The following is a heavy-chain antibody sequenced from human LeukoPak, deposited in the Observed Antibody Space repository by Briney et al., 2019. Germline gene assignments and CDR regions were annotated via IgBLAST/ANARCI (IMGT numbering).Heavy chain of an antibody. J-gene: IGHJ4*02. CDR1: GYTFTSYG. Sequence: ASVKVSCKASGYTFTSYGISWVRQAPGQGLEWMGRISAYNGNTNYAQKLQGRVTMTTDTSTSTAYMELRSLRSDDTAVYYCARDTSRWLQSYFDYWGQGTLVTVSS. V-gene: IGHV1-18*01. CDR3: ARDTSRWLQSYFDY. D-gene: IGHD5-24*01. CDR2: ISAYNGNT.